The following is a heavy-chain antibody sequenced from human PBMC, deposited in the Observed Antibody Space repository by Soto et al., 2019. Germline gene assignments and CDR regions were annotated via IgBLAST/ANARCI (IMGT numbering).Heavy chain of an antibody. CDR2: ISGTGGST. J-gene: IGHJ4*02. CDR3: AKDRLGGNFDY. Sequence: PGGSLRLSCAASGFTFNNYAMNWVHQAPGKGLEWVATISGTGGSTYYADSVKGRFTISRDNSKNTQYLQMNSMRVEDTAVYYCAKDRLGGNFDYWGQGTQVTVSS. V-gene: IGHV3-23*01. CDR1: GFTFNNYA.